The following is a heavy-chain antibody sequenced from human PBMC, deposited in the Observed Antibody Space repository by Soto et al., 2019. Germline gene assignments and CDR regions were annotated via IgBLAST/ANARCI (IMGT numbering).Heavy chain of an antibody. CDR3: ARGVTSYYDFWSGYYTEYYFDY. V-gene: IGHV1-46*01. Sequence: ASVRVSCKASGYTFTSYYMHWVRQAPGQGLEWMGIIKPSGGSTSYAKKFQGRVTMTRDTSTSTVYMELSSLRSEDTAVYYCARGVTSYYDFWSGYYTEYYFDYWGQGTLVTVSS. D-gene: IGHD3-3*01. J-gene: IGHJ4*02. CDR1: GYTFTSYY. CDR2: IKPSGGST.